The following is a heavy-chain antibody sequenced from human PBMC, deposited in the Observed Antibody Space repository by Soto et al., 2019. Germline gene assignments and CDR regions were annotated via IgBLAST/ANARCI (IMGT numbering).Heavy chain of an antibody. CDR2: IKQDGSEK. D-gene: IGHD3-16*02. J-gene: IGHJ4*02. Sequence: GGSLRLSCAASGFTFSSYWMSWVRQAPGKGLEWVANIKQDGSEKYYVDSVKGRFTISRDNAKNSLYLQMNSLRAEDTAVYYCARGDYIWGSYRYPIYYFDYWGQGTLVTVSS. CDR1: GFTFSSYW. V-gene: IGHV3-7*04. CDR3: ARGDYIWGSYRYPIYYFDY.